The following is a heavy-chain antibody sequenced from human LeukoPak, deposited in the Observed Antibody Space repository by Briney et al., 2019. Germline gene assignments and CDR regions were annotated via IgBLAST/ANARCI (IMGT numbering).Heavy chain of an antibody. CDR2: ISYDGSNK. Sequence: GGSLRLSCAASGFTLSSYGMHWVRQAPGKGLEWVAVISYDGSNKYYADSVKGRFTISRDNSKNTLYLQMNSLRAEDTVVYYCAKDRSGWSFPDYWGQGTLVTVSS. D-gene: IGHD6-19*01. CDR3: AKDRSGWSFPDY. V-gene: IGHV3-30*18. CDR1: GFTLSSYG. J-gene: IGHJ4*02.